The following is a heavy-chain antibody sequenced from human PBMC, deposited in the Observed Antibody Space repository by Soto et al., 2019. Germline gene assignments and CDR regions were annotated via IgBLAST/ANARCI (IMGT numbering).Heavy chain of an antibody. Sequence: GGSLRLSCAASGFTFSSYGMHWVRQAPGKGLEWVAVISYDGSNKYYADSVKGRFTISRDNSKNTLYLQMNSLRAEDTAVYYCAKDESRRELAFTSYYCYYGMDVWGQGTTVTVSS. CDR3: AKDESRRELAFTSYYCYYGMDV. J-gene: IGHJ6*02. V-gene: IGHV3-30*18. D-gene: IGHD1-26*01. CDR1: GFTFSSYG. CDR2: ISYDGSNK.